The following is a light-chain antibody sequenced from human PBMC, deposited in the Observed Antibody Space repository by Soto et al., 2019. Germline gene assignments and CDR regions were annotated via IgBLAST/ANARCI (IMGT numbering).Light chain of an antibody. Sequence: QSALTQPASVSGSPGQSITISCTGTSSDVGGYNYVSWYQQHPGKAPKLMIYEVSNRPSGVSNRFSGSKSGNTASLTISGLQPEDEADHYCSSYTSSSTDVFGTGTKLTVL. CDR3: SSYTSSSTDV. CDR1: SSDVGGYNY. J-gene: IGLJ1*01. V-gene: IGLV2-14*01. CDR2: EVS.